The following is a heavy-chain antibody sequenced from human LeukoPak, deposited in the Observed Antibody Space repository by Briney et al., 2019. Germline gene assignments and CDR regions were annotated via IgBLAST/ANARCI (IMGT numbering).Heavy chain of an antibody. D-gene: IGHD3-22*01. Sequence: PGTSVTVSCKASGYTFTSYYMHWVRQAPGHGLEWMGIINPSGGSTSYAQKFQGRVTMTRDTSTSTVYMELSSLRSEDTAVYYCARDWGDYYDSSGPSYPVGAFDIWGQGTMVTVSS. V-gene: IGHV1-46*01. CDR3: ARDWGDYYDSSGPSYPVGAFDI. CDR1: GYTFTSYY. CDR2: INPSGGST. J-gene: IGHJ3*02.